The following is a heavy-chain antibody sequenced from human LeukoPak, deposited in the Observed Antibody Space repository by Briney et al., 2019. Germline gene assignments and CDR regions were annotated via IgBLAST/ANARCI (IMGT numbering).Heavy chain of an antibody. CDR3: ASGTVVTAIHFDY. CDR1: GGSFSGYY. J-gene: IGHJ4*02. D-gene: IGHD2-21*02. CDR2: INHSGST. Sequence: SETLSLTCAVYGGSFSGYYWSWIRQPPGKGLEWIGEINHSGSTYYNPSLKSRVTISVDTSKNQFSLKLSSVTAADTAVYYCASGTVVTAIHFDYWGQGTLVTVSS. V-gene: IGHV4-34*01.